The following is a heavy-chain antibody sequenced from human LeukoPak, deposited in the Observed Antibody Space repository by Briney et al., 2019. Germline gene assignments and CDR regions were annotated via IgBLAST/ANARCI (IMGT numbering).Heavy chain of an antibody. CDR3: ARDLGGEGGSGFPGY. CDR1: GFTFSSYA. V-gene: IGHV3-23*01. D-gene: IGHD3-10*01. Sequence: GGSLRLSCAASGFTFSSYAMSWVRQVPGKGLEWVSAISGSGSDTYYADSVKGRFTISRDNSKSTLYLQMNSLRAEDTAVYYCARDLGGEGGSGFPGYWGQGTLVTVSS. J-gene: IGHJ4*02. CDR2: ISGSGSDT.